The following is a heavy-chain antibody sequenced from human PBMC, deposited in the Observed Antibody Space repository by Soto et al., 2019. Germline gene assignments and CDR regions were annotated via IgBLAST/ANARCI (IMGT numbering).Heavy chain of an antibody. V-gene: IGHV3-33*01. CDR3: ARDSYGSGSYYTYFDY. CDR2: IWYDGSNK. D-gene: IGHD3-10*01. J-gene: IGHJ4*02. CDR1: GFTFSSYG. Sequence: QVQLVESGGGVVQPGRSLRLSCAASGFTFSSYGMHWVRQAPGKGLEWVAVIWYDGSNKYYADSVKGRFTISRDNSKNTPYLQMNSLRAEDTAVYYCARDSYGSGSYYTYFDYWGQGTLVTVSS.